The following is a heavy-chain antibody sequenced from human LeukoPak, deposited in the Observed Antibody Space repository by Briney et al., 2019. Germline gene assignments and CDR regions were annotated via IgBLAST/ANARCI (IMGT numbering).Heavy chain of an antibody. CDR3: AREYTPTGYYYYGMDV. Sequence: PGGSLRLSCAASGFTFSSYGMHWVRQAPGKGLEWVALIWYDGSNKYYADSVKGRFTISRDNSKNTLYLQMNSLRAEDTAVYYCAREYTPTGYYYYGMDVWGQGTTVTVSS. CDR1: GFTFSSYG. D-gene: IGHD1-1*01. J-gene: IGHJ6*02. CDR2: IWYDGSNK. V-gene: IGHV3-33*01.